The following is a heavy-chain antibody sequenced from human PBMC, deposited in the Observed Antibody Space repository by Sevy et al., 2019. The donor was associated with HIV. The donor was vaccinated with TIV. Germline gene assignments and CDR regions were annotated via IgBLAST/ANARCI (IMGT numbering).Heavy chain of an antibody. V-gene: IGHV3-33*01. CDR3: ARDLEFYDYGDYGPAFMPDY. D-gene: IGHD4-17*01. J-gene: IGHJ4*02. Sequence: QLGGPLRLSCAASGFTFSTYGMHWVRQAPGKGLEWVAVIWFDGSNTYYADSVKGRFTISRDIAKNTLHLQMNSLRAEDTAVYYCARDLEFYDYGDYGPAFMPDYWGQGTLVTVSS. CDR1: GFTFSTYG. CDR2: IWFDGSNT.